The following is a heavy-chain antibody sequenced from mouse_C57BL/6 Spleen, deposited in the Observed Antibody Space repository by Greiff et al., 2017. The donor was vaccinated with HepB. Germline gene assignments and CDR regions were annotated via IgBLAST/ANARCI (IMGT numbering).Heavy chain of an antibody. J-gene: IGHJ1*03. CDR2: INPNNGGT. V-gene: IGHV1-26*01. CDR1: GYTFTDYY. D-gene: IGHD1-1*01. Sequence: EVQLQQSGPELVKPGASVKISCKASGYTFTDYYMNWVKQSHGKSLEWIGDINPNNGGTSYNQKFKGKATLTVDKSSSTAYMELRSLTSEDSAVYYCARPHDYGSSWYFDVWGTGTTVTVSS. CDR3: ARPHDYGSSWYFDV.